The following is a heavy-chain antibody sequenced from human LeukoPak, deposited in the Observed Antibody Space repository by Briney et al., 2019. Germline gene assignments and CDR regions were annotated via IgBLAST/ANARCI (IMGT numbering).Heavy chain of an antibody. D-gene: IGHD2-15*01. J-gene: IGHJ4*02. V-gene: IGHV3-21*01. CDR1: GFTFSSYS. CDR3: ARTDIVVVVAALGYYFDY. Sequence: GGSLRLSCAASGFTFSSYSMNWVRQAPGKGLEWVSSISSSSSYIYYADSVKGRFTISRDNAKNSLYLQMNSLRAEDTAVYYCARTDIVVVVAALGYYFDYWGQGTLVTVSS. CDR2: ISSSSSYI.